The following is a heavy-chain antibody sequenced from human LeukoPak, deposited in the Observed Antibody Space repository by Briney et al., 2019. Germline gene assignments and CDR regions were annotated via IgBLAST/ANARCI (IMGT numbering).Heavy chain of an antibody. CDR1: GILVSSNY. CDR3: AKVGWELRDAFDI. V-gene: IGHV3-23*01. CDR2: ISGSGGST. D-gene: IGHD1-26*01. J-gene: IGHJ3*02. Sequence: GGSLRLSCVASGILVSSNYMSWVRQAPGKGLEWVSAISGSGGSTYYADSVKGQFTISRDNSKNTLYLQMNSLRADDTAVYYCAKVGWELRDAFDIWGQGTMVTVSS.